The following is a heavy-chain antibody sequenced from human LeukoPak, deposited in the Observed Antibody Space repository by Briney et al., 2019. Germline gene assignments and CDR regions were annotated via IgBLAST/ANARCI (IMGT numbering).Heavy chain of an antibody. CDR2: INPNSGGT. CDR3: ARVWYRDYSPFDY. Sequence: ASVKVSCKASGYTFTGYYMHWVRQAPGQGLEWMGRINPNSGGTNYAQKFQGRVTITRDTSASTAYMELSSLRSEDTAVYYCARVWYRDYSPFDYWGQGTLVTVSS. V-gene: IGHV1-2*06. J-gene: IGHJ4*02. CDR1: GYTFTGYY. D-gene: IGHD4-17*01.